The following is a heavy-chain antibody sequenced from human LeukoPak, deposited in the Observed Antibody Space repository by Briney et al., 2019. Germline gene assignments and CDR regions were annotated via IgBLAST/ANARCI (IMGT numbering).Heavy chain of an antibody. J-gene: IGHJ4*02. V-gene: IGHV3-73*01. D-gene: IGHD2-15*01. CDR1: GFTFSGSA. CDR3: TRLAPRSSGGRC. Sequence: GGSLRLSCAASGFTFSGSAMHWVRQASGKGLEWVGRIRSKANSYATAYAASVKGRFTISRDDSKNTAYLQMNSLKTEDTAVYYCTRLAPRSSGGRCWGQGTLVTVSS. CDR2: IRSKANSYAT.